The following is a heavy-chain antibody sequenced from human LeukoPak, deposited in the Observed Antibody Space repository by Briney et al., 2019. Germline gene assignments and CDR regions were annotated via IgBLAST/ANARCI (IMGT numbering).Heavy chain of an antibody. CDR1: GFTFSDYY. CDR3: AKARRGLDILTGYYRGESHYGMDV. V-gene: IGHV3-11*01. J-gene: IGHJ6*02. CDR2: MSGGGGDI. D-gene: IGHD3-9*01. Sequence: GGSLRLSCAASGFTFSDYYMGWIRQAPGKGLEGVSYMSGGGGDIFYADSVKGRFTISRDNAKNSLYLQMNSLRAEDTALYYCAKARRGLDILTGYYRGESHYGMDVWGQGTTVTVSS.